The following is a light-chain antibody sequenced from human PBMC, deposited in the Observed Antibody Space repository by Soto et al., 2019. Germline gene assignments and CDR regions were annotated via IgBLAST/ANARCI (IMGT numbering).Light chain of an antibody. CDR2: GAS. J-gene: IGKJ5*01. CDR1: QSVSSSY. Sequence: DIVLTQSLGTLSLSQEERATLSCRASQSVSSSYLAWYQQKPGQAPRLLIYGASSRATGIPDRFSGSGSGTDFTLTISRLEPEDFAMYYCQQYGSAPPWTFGQGTRREI. CDR3: QQYGSAPPWT. V-gene: IGKV3-20*01.